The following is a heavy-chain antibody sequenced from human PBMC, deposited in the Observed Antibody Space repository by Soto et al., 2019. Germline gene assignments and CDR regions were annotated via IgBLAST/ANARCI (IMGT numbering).Heavy chain of an antibody. CDR2: INHSGST. J-gene: IGHJ4*02. Sequence: SETLSLTCAVYGGSFSGYYWSWIRQPPGKGLEWIGEINHSGSTNYNPSLKSRVTISVDTSKNQFSLKLSSVTAADTAVYYCARYSISGAAAGTFDYWGQGTLVTVS. V-gene: IGHV4-34*01. CDR1: GGSFSGYY. D-gene: IGHD6-13*01. CDR3: ARYSISGAAAGTFDY.